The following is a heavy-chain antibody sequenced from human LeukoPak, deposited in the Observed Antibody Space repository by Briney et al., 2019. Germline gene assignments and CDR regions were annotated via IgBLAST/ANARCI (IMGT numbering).Heavy chain of an antibody. V-gene: IGHV1-2*02. D-gene: IGHD3-10*01. J-gene: IGHJ4*02. CDR3: ARGPVGYYYGSGSYIDY. CDR1: GYTFTGYY. CDR2: INPNSGGT. Sequence: ASVKVSCKASGYTFTGYYMHWVRQAPGQGLEWMGWINPNSGGTNYAQKFQGRVTMTRDTSISTAYMELSSLRSEDTAVYYCARGPVGYYYGSGSYIDYWGQGTLVTVSS.